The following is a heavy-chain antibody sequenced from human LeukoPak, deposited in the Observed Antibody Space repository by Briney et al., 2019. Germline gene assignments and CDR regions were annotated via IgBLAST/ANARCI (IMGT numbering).Heavy chain of an antibody. CDR1: ASTFSSNW. CDR3: AASMAGFNWFDP. D-gene: IGHD6-19*01. CDR2: ISKDGSST. V-gene: IGHV3-74*01. J-gene: IGHJ5*02. Sequence: GGSLRLSCAASASTFSSNWMHWVRQAPGKGLVWVSRISKDGSSTNYADSVKGRFTISRDNAKNTLYLPMSSLTAEDTAVYYCAASMAGFNWFDPWGQGTLVTVSS.